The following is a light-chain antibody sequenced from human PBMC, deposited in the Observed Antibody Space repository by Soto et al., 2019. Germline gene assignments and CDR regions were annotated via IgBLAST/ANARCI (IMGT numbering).Light chain of an antibody. Sequence: DIVMTQSPLSLPVTPGEPASIYCRASQSLLQSNGYNYLHWYLQKPGQSPQLLIYLGSNRTSGVPDRFSGSGSGTDSTLTIITVEAEDVGVYYCMQGLQTPTFGQGTRLDIK. J-gene: IGKJ5*01. CDR1: QSLLQSNGYNY. CDR3: MQGLQTPT. V-gene: IGKV2-28*01. CDR2: LGS.